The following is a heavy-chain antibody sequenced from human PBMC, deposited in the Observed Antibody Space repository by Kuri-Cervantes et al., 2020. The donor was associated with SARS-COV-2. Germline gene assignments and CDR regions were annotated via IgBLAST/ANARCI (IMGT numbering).Heavy chain of an antibody. J-gene: IGHJ4*02. CDR1: GGSFSGYY. V-gene: IGHV4-34*01. D-gene: IGHD3-16*01. CDR3: ARVLRTASFDF. CDR2: INYGGGT. Sequence: SETLSLTCAVYGGSFSGYYWSWIRQPPGKGLEWIGEINYGGGTNYNPSLMSRVTISVDTSKNQFSLKLRSVTAADTAVYYCARVLRTASFDFWGQGTLVTVSS.